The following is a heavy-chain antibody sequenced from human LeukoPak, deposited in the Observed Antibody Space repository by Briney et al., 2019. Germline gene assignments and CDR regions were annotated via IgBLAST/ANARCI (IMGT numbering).Heavy chain of an antibody. CDR1: GFTFSSYG. CDR3: AKGSDANYDFWSGYYYYYYYMDV. D-gene: IGHD3-3*01. V-gene: IGHV3-30*02. CDR2: IRYDGSNK. Sequence: GGSLRLSCAASGFTFSSYGMHWVRQAPGKGLEWVAFIRYDGSNKYYADSVKGRFTISRDNSKNTLYLQMNSLRAEDTAVYYCAKGSDANYDFWSGYYYYYYYMDVWGKGTTVTVSS. J-gene: IGHJ6*03.